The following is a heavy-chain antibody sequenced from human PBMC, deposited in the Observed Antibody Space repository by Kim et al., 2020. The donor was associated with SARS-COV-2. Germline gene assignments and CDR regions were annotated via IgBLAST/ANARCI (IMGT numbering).Heavy chain of an antibody. CDR3: ARRSAGVDW. V-gene: IGHV4-34*01. CDR1: AGSFSGHY. J-gene: IGHJ4*02. CDR2: INHSGTT. Sequence: SETLSLTCAVYAGSFSGHYWNWIRQPPGVGLEWIGEINHSGTTNYNPSLKSRVTLSVDTSKNQFSLKLTSVTAADTAVYYCARRSAGVDWWGQGTPVTVS.